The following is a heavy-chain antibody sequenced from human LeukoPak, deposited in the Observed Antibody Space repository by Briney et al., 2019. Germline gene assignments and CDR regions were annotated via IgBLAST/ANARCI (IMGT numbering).Heavy chain of an antibody. Sequence: ASVKVSCKGFGYTFADYFIHWVRQAPGQGLEWMGWMNPNSGNTGYAQKFQGRVTITRNTSISTAYMELSSLRSEDTAVYYCARGRSRHFDYWGQGTLVTVSS. J-gene: IGHJ4*02. CDR2: MNPNSGNT. CDR1: GYTFADYF. CDR3: ARGRSRHFDY. V-gene: IGHV1-8*03.